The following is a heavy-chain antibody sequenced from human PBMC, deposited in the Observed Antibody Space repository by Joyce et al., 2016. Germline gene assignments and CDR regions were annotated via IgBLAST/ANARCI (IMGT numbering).Heavy chain of an antibody. J-gene: IGHJ4*02. V-gene: IGHV1-2*02. Sequence: QVQLMQSGAEVKKPGASVKVSCRTSGYTFPGNSMPWVRQAPGQGLEWLGWINTNTGGTDYALKFQGRVTLTKDASTRTVYLDLTNLRLDDTAVYYCARDTPGASARNWGQGTLVTVSS. D-gene: IGHD2-15*01. CDR2: INTNTGGT. CDR3: ARDTPGASARN. CDR1: GYTFPGNS.